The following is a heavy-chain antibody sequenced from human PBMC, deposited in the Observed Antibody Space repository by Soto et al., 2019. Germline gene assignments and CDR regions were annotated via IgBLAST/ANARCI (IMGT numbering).Heavy chain of an antibody. D-gene: IGHD5-12*01. Sequence: QVQLQESGPGLVKPSQTLSLTCTVSGGSIGTGSYYWSWIRQHPGKGLEWIGYIYYSGSTYYKSSLRSRVTISLDTSKNRFSLNLSSMTAADTAVYFCARESRRGREYSGYGFDFWGQGAPVTVSS. J-gene: IGHJ4*02. V-gene: IGHV4-31*03. CDR2: IYYSGST. CDR3: ARESRRGREYSGYGFDF. CDR1: GGSIGTGSYY.